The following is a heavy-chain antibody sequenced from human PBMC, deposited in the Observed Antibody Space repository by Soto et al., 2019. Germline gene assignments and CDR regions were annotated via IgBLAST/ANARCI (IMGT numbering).Heavy chain of an antibody. CDR1: GGSFTTDS. J-gene: IGHJ4*02. Sequence: QVQLVQSGAEVVKPTSSVKVSCKASGGSFTTDSISWVRQAPAQGLEWMGAIVPIFGTANYAQKFQGRVTITADESTSTAYMELSSLRSEDTAVYYCARETGRGDRRRWYVDYWGQGTLVTVSS. CDR2: IVPIFGTA. V-gene: IGHV1-69*12. D-gene: IGHD6-13*01. CDR3: ARETGRGDRRRWYVDY.